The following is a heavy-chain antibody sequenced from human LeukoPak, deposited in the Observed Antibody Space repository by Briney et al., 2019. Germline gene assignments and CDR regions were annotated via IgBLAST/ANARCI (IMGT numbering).Heavy chain of an antibody. CDR3: ARVSYCTNGVCYPDYYYGMDV. CDR1: GFTFSSYA. CDR2: ISYDGSNK. Sequence: GGSLRLSCAASGFTFSSYAMHWVRQAPGKGLEWVAVISYDGSNKYYADSVKGRFTISRDNSTNTLYLRMNSLRAEDTAVYYCARVSYCTNGVCYPDYYYGMDVWGQGTTVTVSS. J-gene: IGHJ6*02. D-gene: IGHD2-8*01. V-gene: IGHV3-30-3*01.